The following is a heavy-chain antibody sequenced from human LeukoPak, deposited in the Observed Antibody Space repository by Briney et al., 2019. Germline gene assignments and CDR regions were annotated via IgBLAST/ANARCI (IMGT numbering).Heavy chain of an antibody. Sequence: ASVKVSCKASGYTFTSYDINWVRQATGQGLEWMGWMNPNSGNTGYVQKFQGRVTITRNTSISTAYMELSSLRSEDTAVYYCARPNMRGSGYDYWGQGTLVTVSS. V-gene: IGHV1-8*03. D-gene: IGHD3-3*01. CDR1: GYTFTSYD. J-gene: IGHJ4*02. CDR3: ARPNMRGSGYDY. CDR2: MNPNSGNT.